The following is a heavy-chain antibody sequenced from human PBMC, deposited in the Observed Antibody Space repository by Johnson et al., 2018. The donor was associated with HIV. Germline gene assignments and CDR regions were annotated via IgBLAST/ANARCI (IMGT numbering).Heavy chain of an antibody. J-gene: IGHJ3*02. CDR3: AREVSLRVGATLPPSYAFDI. CDR1: GFTFNSHG. Sequence: QVQLVESGGAVVQPGRSLRLSCAASGFTFNSHGMHWVRQAPGKGLEWVAFISYDESNNYYADAVKGRFTISRENAKTSLYLQVNSLGAEDTALYYCAREVSLRVGATLPPSYAFDIWGQGTLVSVSS. CDR2: ISYDESNN. V-gene: IGHV3-30*03. D-gene: IGHD1-26*01.